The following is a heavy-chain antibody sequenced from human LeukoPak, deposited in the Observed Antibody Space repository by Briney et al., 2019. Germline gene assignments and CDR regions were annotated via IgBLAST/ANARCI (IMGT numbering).Heavy chain of an antibody. CDR3: AKAVRARYFVVATATLDY. J-gene: IGHJ4*02. V-gene: IGHV3-30*18. CDR2: ISYDGSNK. Sequence: SGGSLRLSCAASGFTFSSYGMHWVRQAPGKGLEWVAVISYDGSNKYYADSVKGRFTISRDNSKNTLYLQMNSLRAEDTAVYYCAKAVRARYFVVATATLDYWGQGTLVTVSS. D-gene: IGHD2-21*02. CDR1: GFTFSSYG.